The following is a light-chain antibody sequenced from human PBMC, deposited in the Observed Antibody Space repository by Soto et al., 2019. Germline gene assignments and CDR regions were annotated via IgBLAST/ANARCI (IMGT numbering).Light chain of an antibody. CDR1: SSDIGAYDY. V-gene: IGLV2-14*01. J-gene: IGLJ1*01. Sequence: QSVLTQPASLSGSPGQSITISCTGTSSDIGAYDYVSWFQQHPGKAPKLMISEVNNRPSGVPDRFSGSKSGSSASLAITGLQAEDEADYHCQSYDRSLSGYVFGTGTKVTV. CDR3: QSYDRSLSGYV. CDR2: EVN.